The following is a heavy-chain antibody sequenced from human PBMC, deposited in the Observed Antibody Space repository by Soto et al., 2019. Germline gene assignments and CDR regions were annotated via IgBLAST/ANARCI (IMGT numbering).Heavy chain of an antibody. CDR1: GYTFTSYY. V-gene: IGHV1-46*01. CDR3: ATYYYDSSGYYILDY. Sequence: ASVKVSCKASGYTFTSYYMHWVRQAPGQGLEWMGIINPSGGSTSYAQKFQGRVTMTRDTSTSTVYMELSSLRSEDTAVYYCATYYYDSSGYYILDYWGQGTLVTVSS. CDR2: INPSGGST. D-gene: IGHD3-22*01. J-gene: IGHJ4*02.